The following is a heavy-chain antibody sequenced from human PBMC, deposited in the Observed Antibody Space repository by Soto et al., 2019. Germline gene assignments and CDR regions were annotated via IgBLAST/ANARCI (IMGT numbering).Heavy chain of an antibody. CDR3: ARGHEVGGNSDAFDI. Sequence: QVQLVQSGAEVKKPGSSVKVSCKASGGTFRTESINWVRQAPGRGLEWMGGIIPVFGTSDYARKFQGRVKITADESTTTAYMELSSRRSDDTAVYYWARGHEVGGNSDAFDIWGQGTMVTVSS. CDR2: IIPVFGTS. J-gene: IGHJ3*02. D-gene: IGHD2-21*01. CDR1: GGTFRTES. V-gene: IGHV1-69*12.